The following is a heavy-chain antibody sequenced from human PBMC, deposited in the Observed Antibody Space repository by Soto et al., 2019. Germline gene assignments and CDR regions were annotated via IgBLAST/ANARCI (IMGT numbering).Heavy chain of an antibody. V-gene: IGHV4-61*01. CDR2: IYYSGST. CDR1: SGSVSSGSYS. J-gene: IGHJ5*02. CDR3: ARPIAASSWFGP. Sequence: SESMSLTCTVCSGSVSSGSYSWSWIRQPPGKGLEWIGYIYYSGSTNYNPSLKSRVTISVDTSKNQFSLKLSSVTAADTAVYYCARPIAASSWFGPWGQGTLVTVSS. D-gene: IGHD6-6*01.